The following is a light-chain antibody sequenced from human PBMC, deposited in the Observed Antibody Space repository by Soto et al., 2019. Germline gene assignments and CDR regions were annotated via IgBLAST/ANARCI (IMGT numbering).Light chain of an antibody. V-gene: IGLV2-14*03. CDR3: SSYTTGNTLV. CDR1: SSDVGAYNF. CDR2: DVT. Sequence: QSALTQPASVSGSPGQSITISCTGTSSDVGAYNFVSWYQQHPGKAPKLMIYDVTKRPSGVSGRFSGSKSGNTASLAISGLQAEDEADYYCSSYTTGNTLVFGGGTKVTVL. J-gene: IGLJ2*01.